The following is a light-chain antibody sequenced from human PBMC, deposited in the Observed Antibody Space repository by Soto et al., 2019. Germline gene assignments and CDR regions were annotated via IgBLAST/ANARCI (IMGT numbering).Light chain of an antibody. J-gene: IGLJ1*01. Sequence: QISRTQPTSVSWSPGQSITISCTGNHNDIGTYDYVSWYQQHPGRAPRLLIHGVTTRPSGISGRFSASKSGLTASLTISGLQPEEEADYYCSSFTSNRIYVFGPGTKVTAL. CDR2: GVT. V-gene: IGLV2-14*03. CDR1: HNDIGTYDY. CDR3: SSFTSNRIYV.